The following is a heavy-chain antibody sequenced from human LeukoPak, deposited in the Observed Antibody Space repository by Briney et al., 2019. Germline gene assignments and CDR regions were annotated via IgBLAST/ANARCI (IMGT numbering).Heavy chain of an antibody. CDR3: VRLPLGYCSSTSCLD. J-gene: IGHJ4*02. CDR1: GYNFNTYG. V-gene: IGHV1-18*01. Sequence: VSVKVSCKASGYNFNTYGISWVRQAPGQGLEWMGWISSSTGNTKYAQKLQDRVTMTTDTSTSTAYLYLRNLRSDDTAVYYCVRLPLGYCSSTSCLDWGQGTLVTVS. CDR2: ISSSTGNT. D-gene: IGHD2-2*01.